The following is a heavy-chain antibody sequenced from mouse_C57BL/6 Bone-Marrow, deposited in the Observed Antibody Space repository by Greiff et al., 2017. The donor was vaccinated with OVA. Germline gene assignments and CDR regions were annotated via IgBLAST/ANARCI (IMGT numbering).Heavy chain of an antibody. V-gene: IGHV5-6*01. D-gene: IGHD1-1*01. Sequence: EVQRVESGGDLVKPGGSLKLSCAASGFTFSSYGMSWVRQTPDKRLEWVATISSGGSYTYYPDSVKGRFTISRDNAKNTLYLQMSSLKSEDTAMYYCARPSITTVVEAMDYWGQGTSVTVSS. CDR2: ISSGGSYT. J-gene: IGHJ4*01. CDR1: GFTFSSYG. CDR3: ARPSITTVVEAMDY.